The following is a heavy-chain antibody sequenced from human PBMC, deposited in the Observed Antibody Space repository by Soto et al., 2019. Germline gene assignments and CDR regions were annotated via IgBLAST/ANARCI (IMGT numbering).Heavy chain of an antibody. CDR3: ARLQYQLLFDWFDP. CDR1: GASVTTPTYY. CDR2: ISNSGST. Sequence: SETLSLTCIVSGASVTTPTYYWTWIRQPPGQGLEWIGYISNSGSTNYNPSLKSRITISADTSKNQFSLKLSSVTAADTAVYYCARLQYQLLFDWFDPWGQGTLVTVSS. J-gene: IGHJ5*02. D-gene: IGHD2-2*01. V-gene: IGHV4-61*01.